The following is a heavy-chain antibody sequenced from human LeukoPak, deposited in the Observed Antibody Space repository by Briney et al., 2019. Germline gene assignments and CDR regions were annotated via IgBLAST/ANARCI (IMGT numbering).Heavy chain of an antibody. Sequence: SETLSLTCTVSGGSISSGGYYWSWIRQHPGTGLEWIGHIYYSGSTYYNPSLKSRVTISVDTSKNQFSLKLSSVTAADTAVYYCASTPDFWSGYYTGEGYYFDYWGQGTLVTVSS. J-gene: IGHJ4*02. D-gene: IGHD3-3*01. CDR2: IYYSGST. CDR3: ASTPDFWSGYYTGEGYYFDY. CDR1: GGSISSGGYY. V-gene: IGHV4-31*03.